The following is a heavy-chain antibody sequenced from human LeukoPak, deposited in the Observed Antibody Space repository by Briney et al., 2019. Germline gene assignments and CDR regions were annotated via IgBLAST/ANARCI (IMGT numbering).Heavy chain of an antibody. V-gene: IGHV3-64D*06. CDR3: VKDLYGGYDSLDY. D-gene: IGHD5-12*01. J-gene: IGHJ4*02. CDR2: ISSNGRRT. CDR1: GFSFSSYS. Sequence: GGSLRLSCAASGFSFSSYSMNWVRQAPGKGLEYVSAISSNGRRTYYADSVKGRFTMSRDNSKNTLYLQMSSLRAEDTAVYYCVKDLYGGYDSLDYWGQGTLVTVSS.